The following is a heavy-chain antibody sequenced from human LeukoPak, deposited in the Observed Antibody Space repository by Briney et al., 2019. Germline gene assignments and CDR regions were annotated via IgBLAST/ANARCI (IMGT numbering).Heavy chain of an antibody. CDR1: GGSISSYY. Sequence: PSETLSLTCTVSGGSISSYYWSWIRQPAGKGLEWIGRIYTSGSTNYNPSLKSRVTMSVDTSKNQFSLKLSSVTAADTAVHYSASEHPYSSSWSIDYWGQGTLVTVSS. D-gene: IGHD6-13*01. V-gene: IGHV4-4*07. J-gene: IGHJ4*02. CDR3: ASEHPYSSSWSIDY. CDR2: IYTSGST.